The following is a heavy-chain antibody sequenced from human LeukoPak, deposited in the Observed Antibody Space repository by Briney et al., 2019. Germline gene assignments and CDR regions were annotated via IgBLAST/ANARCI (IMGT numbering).Heavy chain of an antibody. CDR3: ASAASAAPPAFDI. V-gene: IGHV4-59*01. CDR2: IYYSGST. CDR1: GGSISSYY. Sequence: PSETLSLTCTVSGGSISSYYWSWIRQPPGKGLEWIGYIYYSGSTNYNPSLKSRVIISVDTSKNQFSLKLSSVTAADTAVYYCASAASAAPPAFDIWGQGTMVTVSS. D-gene: IGHD6-25*01. J-gene: IGHJ3*02.